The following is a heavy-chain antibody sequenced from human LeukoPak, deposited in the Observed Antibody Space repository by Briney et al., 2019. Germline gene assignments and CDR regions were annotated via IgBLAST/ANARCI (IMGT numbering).Heavy chain of an antibody. D-gene: IGHD3-10*01. Sequence: PGGSLRLSCAASGFSFSYYGIHWVRQAPGKGLEGVAFVRFDGNDKFYSESVKGRFTISKDTSRNTVFLQMKSLRLDDTAVYYCAKPLMRDRWFGESWGQGTLVTVSS. CDR1: GFSFSYYG. CDR3: AKPLMRDRWFGES. V-gene: IGHV3-30*02. J-gene: IGHJ5*02. CDR2: VRFDGNDK.